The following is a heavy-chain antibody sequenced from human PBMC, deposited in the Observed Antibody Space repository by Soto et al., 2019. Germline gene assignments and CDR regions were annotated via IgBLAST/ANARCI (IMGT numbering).Heavy chain of an antibody. J-gene: IGHJ4*02. D-gene: IGHD3-10*01. CDR3: ARGRYGGY. V-gene: IGHV1-18*01. CDR2: ISAHNGNT. CDR1: GYTFTSYG. Sequence: QVHLVQSGAEVKKPGASVKVSCKASGYTFTSYGIPWVRQAPGQGLEWMGWISAHNGNTDYAQKFQGRVIVTRDTSTSTAYMELRSLISDDTAVYYCARGRYGGYWGQGALVTVSS.